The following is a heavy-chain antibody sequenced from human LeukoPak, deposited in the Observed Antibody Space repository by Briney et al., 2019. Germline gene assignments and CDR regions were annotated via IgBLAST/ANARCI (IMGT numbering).Heavy chain of an antibody. V-gene: IGHV3-30*07. Sequence: GGALRLSCAASGFTFSSYAMHWARQAPGKGLEWVAVISYDGSNKYYADSVKGRFTISRDNAKNSLYLQMNSLRAEDTAVYYCARKGYYYYGMDVWGQGTTVTVSS. J-gene: IGHJ6*02. CDR2: ISYDGSNK. CDR3: ARKGYYYYGMDV. CDR1: GFTFSSYA.